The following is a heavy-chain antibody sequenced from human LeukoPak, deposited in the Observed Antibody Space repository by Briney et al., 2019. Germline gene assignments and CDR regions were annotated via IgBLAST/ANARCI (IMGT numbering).Heavy chain of an antibody. V-gene: IGHV5-51*01. D-gene: IGHD1-1*01. CDR1: GYRFTTYW. CDR2: IYPGDSDT. Sequence: GESLKISCKGSGYRFTTYWIGWVRPMPGKSLEWMGIIYPGDSDTRYSPSFQGQVTISADKSISTAYLQWSSLKASDTAMYFCAGGFLYNWNDVVYWGQGTQVTVSS. J-gene: IGHJ4*02. CDR3: AGGFLYNWNDVVY.